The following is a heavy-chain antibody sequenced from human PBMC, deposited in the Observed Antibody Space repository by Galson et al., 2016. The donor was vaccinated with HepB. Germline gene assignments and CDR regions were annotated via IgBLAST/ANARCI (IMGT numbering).Heavy chain of an antibody. CDR2: ISYDGSNK. J-gene: IGHJ4*02. CDR3: AKDSKDY. CDR1: GFTFSNSG. Sequence: SLRLSCAASGFTFSNSGMHWVRQAPGKGLEWVAVISYDGSNKFYADSVKGRFTISRDNSNNTLYLQMNSLRAVDSAVYYCAKDSKDYWGQGTLVTVSS. V-gene: IGHV3-30*18.